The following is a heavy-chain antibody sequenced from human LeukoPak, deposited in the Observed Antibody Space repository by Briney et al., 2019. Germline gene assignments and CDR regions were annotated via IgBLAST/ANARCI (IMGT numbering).Heavy chain of an antibody. J-gene: IGHJ4*02. Sequence: GGSLRLSCAASGFTFSSYVMSWVRQAPGKGLEWVSTISGGGGSTFYADSVKGRFTISRDNSKNTLYLQMNSLRAEDTAVYYCARARGGYYFDYWGQGTLVTVSS. CDR2: ISGGGGST. CDR3: ARARGGYYFDY. CDR1: GFTFSSYV. D-gene: IGHD6-13*01. V-gene: IGHV3-23*01.